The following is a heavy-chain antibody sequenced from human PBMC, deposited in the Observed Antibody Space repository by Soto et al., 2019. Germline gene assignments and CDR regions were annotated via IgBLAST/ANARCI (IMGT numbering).Heavy chain of an antibody. J-gene: IGHJ3*02. V-gene: IGHV1-2*02. CDR3: AGGGGVGVTGSAAFDM. CDR2: INPATGAA. CDR1: GYPVTAYY. Sequence: QLHLVQSGAVVKKPGASVTVSCSASGYPVTAYYMHWVRQAPGRGLEWMGGINPATGAAKYTQTFQGRVPQTRDTSPSTVFKELGGLTSEDPAVFYRAGGGGVGVTGSAAFDMWGQGTLVTVSS. D-gene: IGHD3-3*01.